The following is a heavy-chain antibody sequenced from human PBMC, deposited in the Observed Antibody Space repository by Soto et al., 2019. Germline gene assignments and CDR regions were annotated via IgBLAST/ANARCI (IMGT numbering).Heavy chain of an antibody. CDR1: GFTFSNSA. CDR3: ARGEAFYDYGDYGASYYFDY. Sequence: ASVKVSCKASGFTFSNSAVQWVRQARGQRLEWIGSTVVGSGETNYAQKFQGRVTMTTDTSTSTAYMELRSLRSDDTAVYYCARGEAFYDYGDYGASYYFDYWGQGTLVTVSS. V-gene: IGHV1-58*01. CDR2: TVVGSGET. D-gene: IGHD4-17*01. J-gene: IGHJ4*02.